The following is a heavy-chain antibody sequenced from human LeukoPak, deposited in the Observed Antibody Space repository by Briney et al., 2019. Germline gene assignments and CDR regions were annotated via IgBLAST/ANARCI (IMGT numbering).Heavy chain of an antibody. D-gene: IGHD3-22*01. Sequence: SETLSLTCTVSGGSISSYYWSWIRQPPGKGLEWIGYIYYSGSTNYNPSLKSRVTISVDTSKNQFSLKLSSVTAADTAVYYCARVRYYDSSGYYYANAFDIWGQGTMVTVSS. CDR3: ARVRYYDSSGYYYANAFDI. J-gene: IGHJ3*02. CDR1: GGSISSYY. CDR2: IYYSGST. V-gene: IGHV4-59*01.